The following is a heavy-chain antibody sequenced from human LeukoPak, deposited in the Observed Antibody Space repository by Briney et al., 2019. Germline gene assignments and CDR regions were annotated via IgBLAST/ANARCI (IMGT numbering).Heavy chain of an antibody. V-gene: IGHV1-46*01. Sequence: ASVKVSCRASGYTFTSYYMHWVRQAPGQGLEWMGIINPSGGSTSYARKFQGRVTMTRDMSTSTVYMELSSLRSEDTAVYYCARPADRIQLWLGFDYWGQGTLVTVSS. D-gene: IGHD5-18*01. CDR3: ARPADRIQLWLGFDY. CDR1: GYTFTSYY. CDR2: INPSGGST. J-gene: IGHJ4*02.